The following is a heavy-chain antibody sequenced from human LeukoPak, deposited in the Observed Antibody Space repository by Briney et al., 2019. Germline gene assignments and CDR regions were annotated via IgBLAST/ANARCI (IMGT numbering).Heavy chain of an antibody. D-gene: IGHD2-15*01. Sequence: GGSLRLSCAASGFTFSSYSMNWVRQAPGKGLEWVSYISSSSSTIYYADSVKGRFTISRDNSKNTLYLQMNSLRAEDTAVYYCAKNSRYIVVVEETWGQGTLVTVSS. CDR2: ISSSSSTI. CDR3: AKNSRYIVVVEET. CDR1: GFTFSSYS. J-gene: IGHJ5*02. V-gene: IGHV3-48*01.